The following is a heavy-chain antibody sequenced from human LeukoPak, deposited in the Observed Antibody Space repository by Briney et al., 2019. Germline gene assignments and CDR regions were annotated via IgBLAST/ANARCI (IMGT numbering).Heavy chain of an antibody. Sequence: GGSLRLSCAASGFTVSSNYMSWARQAPWKGLEWVSVIYSDGSTYYADSVKGRFTISRDNSKNTLYLQMNSLRPEDTAVYYCARGRYGGNSVIDYWGQGTLVTVSS. CDR1: GFTVSSNY. J-gene: IGHJ4*02. CDR2: IYSDGST. CDR3: ARGRYGGNSVIDY. V-gene: IGHV3-66*02. D-gene: IGHD4-23*01.